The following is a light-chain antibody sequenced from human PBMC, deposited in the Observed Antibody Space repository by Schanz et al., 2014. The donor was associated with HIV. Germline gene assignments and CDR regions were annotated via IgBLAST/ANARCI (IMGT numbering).Light chain of an antibody. J-gene: IGLJ2*01. CDR1: SSDVGIYNF. Sequence: QSALTQPPSASGSPGQSVTISCTGTSSDVGIYNFVSWYQQHPGKAPKLLVYDVTNRPSGVSSRFSGSKSGNTASLTISGLQPEDEADYYCSSHAGRNSFVVFGGGTKLTVL. CDR2: DVT. CDR3: SSHAGRNSFVV. V-gene: IGLV2-18*02.